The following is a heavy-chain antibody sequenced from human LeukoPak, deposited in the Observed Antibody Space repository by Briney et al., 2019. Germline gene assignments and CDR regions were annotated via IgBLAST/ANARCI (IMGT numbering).Heavy chain of an antibody. Sequence: GGSLRLSCAASGFTFSSYWMHWVRQAPGKGLEWVSAISGSGGSTYYADSVKGRFTISRDNSKNTLYLQMNSLRAEDTAVYYCAKDPYDFWSGYYLDYWGQGTLVTVSS. CDR2: ISGSGGST. J-gene: IGHJ4*02. CDR1: GFTFSSYW. CDR3: AKDPYDFWSGYYLDY. V-gene: IGHV3-23*01. D-gene: IGHD3-3*01.